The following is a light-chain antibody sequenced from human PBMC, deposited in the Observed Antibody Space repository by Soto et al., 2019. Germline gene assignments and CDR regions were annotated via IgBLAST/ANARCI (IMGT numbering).Light chain of an antibody. Sequence: IVLTQSPATLSLSAGERATLSCRASQSVSSYLAWYQQKPGQAPRLLIYDASDRATGMPARFSGSGSGTEFTLTISSLQSEDFAVYFGHQYNNWPRTFGQGTRLEIK. CDR3: HQYNNWPRT. V-gene: IGKV3D-15*01. CDR2: DAS. CDR1: QSVSSY. J-gene: IGKJ5*01.